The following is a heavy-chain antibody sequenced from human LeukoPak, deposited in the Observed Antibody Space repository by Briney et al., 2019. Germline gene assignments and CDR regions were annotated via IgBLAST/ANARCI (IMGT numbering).Heavy chain of an antibody. J-gene: IGHJ4*02. V-gene: IGHV3-7*01. CDR2: IKQDGSEK. CDR1: GFTFSSYW. CDR3: AKAQIAYYDSSGNDY. D-gene: IGHD3-22*01. Sequence: QTGGSLRLSCAASGFTFSSYWMTWVRHLPGKGLEWVAKIKQDGSEKYYADSVKGRFTISRDNSKNTLYLQMDSLRPEDTAVYYCAKAQIAYYDSSGNDYWGQGTLVTVPS.